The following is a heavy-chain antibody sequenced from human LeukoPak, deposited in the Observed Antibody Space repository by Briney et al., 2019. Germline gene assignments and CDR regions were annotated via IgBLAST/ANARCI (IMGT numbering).Heavy chain of an antibody. CDR3: ARCSRSSTDCYSEFDI. Sequence: GGSLRLSCAASGFTFDDYGMSWVRQGPGKGLDWVSAINWNGDSTGYADSVRGRFTISRENAKNSLYLQMNSLRAEDTALYYCARCSRSSTDCYSEFDIWGQGTMVTVSS. J-gene: IGHJ3*02. CDR1: GFTFDDYG. D-gene: IGHD2-2*02. V-gene: IGHV3-20*04. CDR2: INWNGDST.